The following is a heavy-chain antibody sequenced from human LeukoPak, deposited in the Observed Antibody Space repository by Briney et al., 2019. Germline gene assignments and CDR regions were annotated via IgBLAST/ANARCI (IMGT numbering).Heavy chain of an antibody. D-gene: IGHD3-16*01. Sequence: GGSLRLPCVASGFTFSNYGMHWVRQAPGKGLEWVATITYDGSSEYYADSVKDRFTVSRDNSKNTLYLQMSSLKAEDTAVYYCAKRGDGGHKSLEYWGQGTLVIVSS. CDR3: AKRGDGGHKSLEY. V-gene: IGHV3-30*18. CDR2: ITYDGSSE. CDR1: GFTFSNYG. J-gene: IGHJ4*02.